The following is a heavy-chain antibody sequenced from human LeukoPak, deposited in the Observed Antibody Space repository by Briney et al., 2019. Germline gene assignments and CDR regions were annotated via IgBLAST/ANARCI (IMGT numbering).Heavy chain of an antibody. CDR3: AKDSRGRDFYDSIGYLN. J-gene: IGHJ4*02. D-gene: IGHD3-22*01. CDR1: GFTFDDYA. Sequence: GGSLRLSCAASGFTFDDYAMHWVRQAPGKGLEWVSGISWNSNTIGYADSVKGRFTISRDNAKNSLYLQMDSLRPEDTALYYCAKDSRGRDFYDSIGYLNWGQGTLVTVSS. CDR2: ISWNSNTI. V-gene: IGHV3-9*01.